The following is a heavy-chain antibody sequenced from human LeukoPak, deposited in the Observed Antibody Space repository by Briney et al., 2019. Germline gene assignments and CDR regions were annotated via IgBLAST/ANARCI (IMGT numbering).Heavy chain of an antibody. CDR3: ARNPQRIQLWLRGSYYFDY. CDR2: INHSGST. Sequence: SETLSLTCTVSGGSISSSSYYWGWIRQPPGKGLEWIGEINHSGSTNYNPSLKSRVTISVDTSKNQFSLKLSSVTAADTAVYYCARNPQRIQLWLRGSYYFDYWGQGTLVTVSS. J-gene: IGHJ4*02. CDR1: GGSISSSSYY. V-gene: IGHV4-39*07. D-gene: IGHD5-18*01.